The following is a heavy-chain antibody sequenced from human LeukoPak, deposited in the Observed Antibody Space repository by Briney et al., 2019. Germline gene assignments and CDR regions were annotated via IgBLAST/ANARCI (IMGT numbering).Heavy chain of an antibody. CDR2: IWYDGSNK. CDR3: AMGITMSY. D-gene: IGHD3-22*01. CDR1: GFTFSSYG. Sequence: PGGSLRLSCAASGFTFSSYGMHWVRQAPGKGLEGVAVIWYDGSNKYYADSVKGRFTISRDNSKNTVDLQMNSLRAEDTAVYYCAMGITMSYWGQGTLVTVSS. V-gene: IGHV3-33*01. J-gene: IGHJ4*02.